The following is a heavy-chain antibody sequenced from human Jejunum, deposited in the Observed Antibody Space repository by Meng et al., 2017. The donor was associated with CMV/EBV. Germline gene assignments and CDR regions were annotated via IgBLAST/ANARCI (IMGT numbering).Heavy chain of an antibody. CDR3: ARDMGQQLVPVSFDY. CDR1: ASISNRDYY. D-gene: IGHD6-13*01. Sequence: ASISNRDYYWGWIRQSPGKGLEWIGSIYYSGNTYHNPYCKSRVTISVDTSKNQFSLRLTSVTAADTAVYYCARDMGQQLVPVSFDYWGQGTLVTVSS. J-gene: IGHJ4*02. V-gene: IGHV4-39*07. CDR2: IYYSGNT.